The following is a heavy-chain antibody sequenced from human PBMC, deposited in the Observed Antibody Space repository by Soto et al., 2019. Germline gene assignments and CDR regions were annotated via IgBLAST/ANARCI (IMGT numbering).Heavy chain of an antibody. Sequence: GASVKVSCKASGYTFTSYDINWVRQATGQGLEWMGWMNPNSGNTGYAQKFQGRVAMTRNTSISTAYMELSSLRSEDTAVYYCASLDPNRGMFDPWGQGTLVTVSS. V-gene: IGHV1-8*01. CDR2: MNPNSGNT. CDR3: ASLDPNRGMFDP. J-gene: IGHJ5*02. CDR1: GYTFTSYD. D-gene: IGHD3-9*01.